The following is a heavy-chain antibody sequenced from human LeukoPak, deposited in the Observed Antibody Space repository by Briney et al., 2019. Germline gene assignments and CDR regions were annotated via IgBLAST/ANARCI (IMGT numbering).Heavy chain of an antibody. CDR3: ARSGGELLSSWFDP. Sequence: SETLSLTCTVSGGSISSGGYYWSWIRQHPGKGLEWIGCIYYSGSTYYNPSLKSRVTISVDTSKNQFSLKLSSVTAADTAVYYCARSGGELLSSWFDPWGQGTLVTVSS. D-gene: IGHD1-26*01. CDR1: GGSISSGGYY. J-gene: IGHJ5*02. CDR2: IYYSGST. V-gene: IGHV4-31*03.